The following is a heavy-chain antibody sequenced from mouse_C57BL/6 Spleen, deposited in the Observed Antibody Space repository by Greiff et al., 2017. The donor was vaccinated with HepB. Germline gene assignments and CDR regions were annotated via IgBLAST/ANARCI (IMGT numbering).Heavy chain of an antibody. V-gene: IGHV1-82*01. CDR1: GYAFSSSW. D-gene: IGHD1-1*01. Sequence: QVQLQQSGPELVKPGASVKISCKASGYAFSSSWMNWVKQRPGKGLEWIGRIYPGDGDTNYNGKFKGKATLTADKSSSTAYMRLSSLTSEDSAVYFCAVLAWFAYWGQGTLVTVSA. CDR2: IYPGDGDT. J-gene: IGHJ3*01. CDR3: AVLAWFAY.